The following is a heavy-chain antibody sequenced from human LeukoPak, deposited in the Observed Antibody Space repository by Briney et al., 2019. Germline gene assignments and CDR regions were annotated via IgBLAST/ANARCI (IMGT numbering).Heavy chain of an antibody. CDR2: INTNTGNA. CDR1: GYIFSIYA. V-gene: IGHV7-4-1*02. D-gene: IGHD1-7*01. CDR3: ARDYTVALGTTTYFQH. Sequence: ASVKVSCKASGYIFSIYAMIWVRQAPGQGLELMGWINTNTGNATYAPGFTGRFVFSLDTSVSTAYLQIRRLKAEDNAVYYCARDYTVALGTTTYFQHWGQGTLVTVSS. J-gene: IGHJ1*01.